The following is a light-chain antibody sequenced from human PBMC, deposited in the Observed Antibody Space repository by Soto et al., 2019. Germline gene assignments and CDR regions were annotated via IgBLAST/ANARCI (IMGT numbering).Light chain of an antibody. J-gene: IGLJ3*02. Sequence: QSALTQPASVSGSPGQSIAISCTGTSDDVGGFNFVSWFQQHPGEAPKLMIYEVSNRPSGVSTRFSASKSGNTASLTISGLQAEDEADYYCSSYTTSSTWVFGGGTQLTVL. V-gene: IGLV2-14*01. CDR1: SDDVGGFNF. CDR3: SSYTTSSTWV. CDR2: EVS.